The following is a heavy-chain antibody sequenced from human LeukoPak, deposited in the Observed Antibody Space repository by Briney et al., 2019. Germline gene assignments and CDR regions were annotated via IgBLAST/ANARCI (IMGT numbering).Heavy chain of an antibody. CDR3: ARAHYGDYERYYFDY. CDR1: GGSISSYY. CDR2: INRSGST. Sequence: PSETLSLTCTVSGGSISSYYWSWIRQPPGKGLEWIGEINRSGSTNYNPSLKSRVTISVDTSKNQFSLKLSSVTAADTAVYYCARAHYGDYERYYFDYWGQGTLVTVSS. V-gene: IGHV4-34*01. J-gene: IGHJ4*02. D-gene: IGHD4-17*01.